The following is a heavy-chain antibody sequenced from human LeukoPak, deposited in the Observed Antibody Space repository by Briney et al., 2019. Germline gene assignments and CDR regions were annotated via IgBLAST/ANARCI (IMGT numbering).Heavy chain of an antibody. CDR3: ARGGSGYFDY. J-gene: IGHJ4*02. D-gene: IGHD6-19*01. Sequence: PSQTLSLTCTVSGGSISSRNYYWSWLRQPPGRGLEWIGYIYYSGSTNYNPSLKSRVTISVDTSKNQFSLKLSSVTAADTAVYYCARGGSGYFDYWGQGTLVTVSS. CDR1: GGSISSRNYY. V-gene: IGHV4-61*01. CDR2: IYYSGST.